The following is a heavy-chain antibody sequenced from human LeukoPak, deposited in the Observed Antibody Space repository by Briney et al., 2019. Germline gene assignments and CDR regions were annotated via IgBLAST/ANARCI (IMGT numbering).Heavy chain of an antibody. CDR1: GYTFTSYG. D-gene: IGHD1-26*01. J-gene: IGHJ4*02. Sequence: GASVKVSCKASGYTFTSYGISWVRQAPGQGLEWMGWISAYNGNTDHAQKFQGRVTMTTDTSTNTAYMELRNLRSDDTAVYFCASTSMEVGATQFDYWGQGTLVTVSS. CDR3: ASTSMEVGATQFDY. V-gene: IGHV1-18*01. CDR2: ISAYNGNT.